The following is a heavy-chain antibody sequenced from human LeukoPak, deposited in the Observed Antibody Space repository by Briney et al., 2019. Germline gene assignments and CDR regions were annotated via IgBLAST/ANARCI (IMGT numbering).Heavy chain of an antibody. J-gene: IGHJ5*02. D-gene: IGHD6-19*01. CDR2: IIPIFGTA. V-gene: IGHV1-69*01. CDR3: ARDKAGTDGIWFDP. Sequence: PGGSLRLSCAASGFTFSSYWMTWVRQAPGQGLEWMGGIIPIFGTANYAQKFQGRVTITADESTSTAYMELSSLRSEDTAVYYCARDKAGTDGIWFDPWGQGTLVTVSS. CDR1: GFTFSSYW.